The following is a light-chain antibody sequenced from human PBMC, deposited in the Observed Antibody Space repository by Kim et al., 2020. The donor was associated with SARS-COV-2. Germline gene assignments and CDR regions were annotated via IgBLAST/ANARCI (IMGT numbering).Light chain of an antibody. J-gene: IGLJ3*02. CDR2: GKN. CDR1: SLRSYY. CDR3: NSRDSSGTWV. V-gene: IGLV3-19*01. Sequence: SSELTQDSAVSVALGQTVRITCQGDSLRSYYASWYQQKPGQAPVLVIYGKNNRPSGIPDRFSGSSSGNTASLTITGAQAEDEADYYCNSRDSSGTWVFGGGTQLTVL.